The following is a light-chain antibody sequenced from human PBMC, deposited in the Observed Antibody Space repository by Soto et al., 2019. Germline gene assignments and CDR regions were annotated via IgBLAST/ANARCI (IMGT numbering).Light chain of an antibody. CDR1: QSISNW. J-gene: IGKJ1*01. V-gene: IGKV1-5*03. CDR3: QQYNSYPWT. CDR2: KTS. Sequence: DIQMTQSPSTLSASVGARVTITWWASQSISNWLAWYQQKTGKAPKLLIYKTSSLESGVPSRFRGSGSGTEFTLAISRLQPDDFATYYCQQYNSYPWTFGQGTKVDIK.